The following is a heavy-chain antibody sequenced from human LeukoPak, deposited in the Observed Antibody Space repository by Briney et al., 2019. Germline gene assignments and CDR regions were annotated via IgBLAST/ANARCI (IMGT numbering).Heavy chain of an antibody. CDR2: ISSSSSYI. CDR1: GFTFSRYS. CDR3: ARDLSVAGDY. Sequence: GGSLTLSCAPSGFTFSRYSMNWVRQAPGKGLEWVSYISSSSSYIYYADSVKGRFTTSRDNAKNSLYLQMNSLRAEDTAVYYCARDLSVAGDYWGQGTLVTVSS. V-gene: IGHV3-21*01. J-gene: IGHJ4*02. D-gene: IGHD6-19*01.